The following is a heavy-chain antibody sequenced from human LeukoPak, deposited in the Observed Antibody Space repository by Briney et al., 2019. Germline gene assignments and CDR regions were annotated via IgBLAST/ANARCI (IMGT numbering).Heavy chain of an antibody. CDR3: ARNFYYYYMDV. Sequence: KSSGTLSLTCTVSGGSISSYYWSWIRQPPGKGLEWIGYIYYSGSTNYNPSLKSRVTISVDTSKNQFSLKLSSVTAADTAVYYCARNFYYYYMDVWGKGTTVTVSS. CDR1: GGSISSYY. J-gene: IGHJ6*03. CDR2: IYYSGST. V-gene: IGHV4-59*01.